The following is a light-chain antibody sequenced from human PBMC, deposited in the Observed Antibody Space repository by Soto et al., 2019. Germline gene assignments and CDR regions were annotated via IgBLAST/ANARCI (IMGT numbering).Light chain of an antibody. CDR1: SSEVGGYNY. Sequence: QSVLTQAASVSGSPGQSITISCTGTSSEVGGYNYVSWYQQHPGKAPKFMIYDVSNRPSGVSNRFSGSKSGNTASLTISGXXXXXEXXYYCSSYTTSNTRQIVFGTGTKVTVL. V-gene: IGLV2-14*01. J-gene: IGLJ1*01. CDR2: DVS. CDR3: SSYTTSNTRQIV.